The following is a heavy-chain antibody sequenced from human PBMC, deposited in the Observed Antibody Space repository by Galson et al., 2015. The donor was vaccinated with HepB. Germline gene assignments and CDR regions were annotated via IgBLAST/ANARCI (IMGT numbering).Heavy chain of an antibody. CDR3: ARTIGVAEGALDI. J-gene: IGHJ3*02. V-gene: IGHV1-18*01. D-gene: IGHD6-19*01. Sequence: SVKVSCKASGYSFTSHGISWLRLAPGQGPEWLGKIMYILGATQDAQKHQGRVTITADRSTGDSWMELRSLRPEDTAVYYCARTIGVAEGALDIWGQGTKVIVSA. CDR2: IMYILGAT. CDR1: GYSFTSHG.